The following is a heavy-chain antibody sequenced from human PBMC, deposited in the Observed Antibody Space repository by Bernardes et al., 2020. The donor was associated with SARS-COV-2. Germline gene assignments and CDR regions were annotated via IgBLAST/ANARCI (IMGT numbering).Heavy chain of an antibody. CDR1: GGSFRGSY. CDR3: ARNGVYSSSWYDAFDI. CDR2: INHSGST. J-gene: IGHJ3*02. V-gene: IGHV4-34*01. Sequence: SQTLSRTCAVYGGSFRGSYWSWIRQPPGQGLEWIGEINHSGSTNYNPSLKSRVTISVDTSKNQFSLKLSSVTAADTAVYYCARNGVYSSSWYDAFDIWGQGTMVTGSS. D-gene: IGHD6-13*01.